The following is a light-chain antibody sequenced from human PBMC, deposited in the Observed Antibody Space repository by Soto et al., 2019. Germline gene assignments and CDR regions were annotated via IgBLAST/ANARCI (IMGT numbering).Light chain of an antibody. CDR3: CSYAGSPRYV. CDR2: DVS. V-gene: IGLV2-11*01. J-gene: IGLJ1*01. Sequence: QSALTQPRSVSGSLGQSVTISCTGTSSDAGTYNYVSWYQQHPGKAPKVMIYDVSERPSGVPDRFSGSKSGNTASLTISGLQAEDEADYYCCSYAGSPRYVLGTGTELTVL. CDR1: SSDAGTYNY.